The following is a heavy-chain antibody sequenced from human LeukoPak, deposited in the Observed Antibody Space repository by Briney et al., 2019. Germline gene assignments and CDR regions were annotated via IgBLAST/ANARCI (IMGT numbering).Heavy chain of an antibody. CDR2: ISGDGTTI. CDR1: GFIFSDHF. CDR3: AKEVLSVAGTNGMDY. D-gene: IGHD2-8*01. J-gene: IGHJ4*02. V-gene: IGHV3-11*01. Sequence: GGSLRLSCGASGFIFSDHFLTWIRQAPGKGLEWLAYISGDGTTITYADSVKGRFTISRDNSKNTLYLQMNSLRAEDTAVYYCAKEVLSVAGTNGMDYWGQGALVTVSS.